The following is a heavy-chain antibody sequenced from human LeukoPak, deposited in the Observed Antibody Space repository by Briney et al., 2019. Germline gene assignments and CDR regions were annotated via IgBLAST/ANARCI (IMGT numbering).Heavy chain of an antibody. CDR1: GYSFTSSW. CDR3: ARQPGAGWFDP. J-gene: IGHJ5*02. Sequence: GESLKIPCQASGYSFTSSWIGWARQMPGKGLEWMAIINPGDSDTRYSPSFQGQVTLSADKSISTVYLQWGSLKASDTAMYYCARQPGAGWFDPWGQGTLVTVSS. D-gene: IGHD3-10*01. CDR2: INPGDSDT. V-gene: IGHV5-51*01.